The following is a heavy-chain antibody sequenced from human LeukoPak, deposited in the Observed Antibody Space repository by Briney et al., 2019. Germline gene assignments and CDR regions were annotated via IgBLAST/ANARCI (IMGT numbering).Heavy chain of an antibody. J-gene: IGHJ4*02. CDR3: ARDPYSGSSGSGDY. CDR2: IWYDGRNK. V-gene: IGHV3-33*08. Sequence: GGSLRLSCAASGFTFSSYGMHWVRQAPGKGLEWVAVIWYDGRNKHYADSVKGRFTISRDNARNTLFLQMNSLRAEDTAVYYCARDPYSGSSGSGDYWGQGTLVTVSS. D-gene: IGHD6-13*01. CDR1: GFTFSSYG.